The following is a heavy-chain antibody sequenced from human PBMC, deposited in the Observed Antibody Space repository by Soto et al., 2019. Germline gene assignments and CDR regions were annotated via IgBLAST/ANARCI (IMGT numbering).Heavy chain of an antibody. D-gene: IGHD6-13*01. V-gene: IGHV3-21*01. J-gene: IGHJ6*03. CDR1: GFTFSSYN. CDR3: ARVHSSSWYRTDYYYYMDV. CDR2: IISSSSYI. Sequence: EVQLVESGGGLVKPGGSLRLSCAASGFTFSSYNMNWVRQAPGKGLEWVSFIISSSSYIYYADSVKGRFTISRDNAKNSLYLQMNSLRAEDTAVYYCARVHSSSWYRTDYYYYMDVWGKGTTVTVSS.